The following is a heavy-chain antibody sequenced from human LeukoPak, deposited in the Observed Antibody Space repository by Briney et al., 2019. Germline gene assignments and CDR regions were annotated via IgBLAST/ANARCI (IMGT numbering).Heavy chain of an antibody. CDR2: IIPIFGTA. J-gene: IGHJ6*04. Sequence: ASVKVSCKVSGGTFSSYAISWVRQAPGQGLEWMGGIIPIFGTANYAQKFQGRVTITADESTSTAYMELSSLRSEDTAVYYCARDRYYGSGFNGGYGMDVWGKGTTVTVSS. CDR3: ARDRYYGSGFNGGYGMDV. CDR1: GGTFSSYA. V-gene: IGHV1-69*13. D-gene: IGHD3-10*01.